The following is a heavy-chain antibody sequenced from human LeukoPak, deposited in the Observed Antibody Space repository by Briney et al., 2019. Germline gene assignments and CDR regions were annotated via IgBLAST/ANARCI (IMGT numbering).Heavy chain of an antibody. CDR1: GFTFSDYY. J-gene: IGHJ4*02. CDR3: AREVYDPYYFDY. CDR2: ISSSGSTI. V-gene: IGHV3-11*04. D-gene: IGHD5/OR15-5a*01. Sequence: GGSLRLSCAASGFTFSDYYMSWIRQASGKGLEWVSYISSSGSTIYYADSVKGRFTISRDNAKNSLYLQMNSLRAEDTAVYYCAREVYDPYYFDYWGQGTLVTVSS.